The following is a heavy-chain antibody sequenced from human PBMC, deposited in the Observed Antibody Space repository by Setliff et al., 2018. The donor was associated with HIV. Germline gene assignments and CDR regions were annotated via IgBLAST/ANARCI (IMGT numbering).Heavy chain of an antibody. CDR2: INHSGST. Sequence: KPSETLSLTCAVYGGSFSGYYWSWIRQPPGKGLEWIGEINHSGSTNYNPSLKSRVTISVDTSKNQFFLKLSSVTAADTAVYYCARDDYGGNAPFDYWGQGTLVTVSS. D-gene: IGHD4-17*01. CDR1: GGSFSGYY. J-gene: IGHJ4*02. CDR3: ARDDYGGNAPFDY. V-gene: IGHV4-34*01.